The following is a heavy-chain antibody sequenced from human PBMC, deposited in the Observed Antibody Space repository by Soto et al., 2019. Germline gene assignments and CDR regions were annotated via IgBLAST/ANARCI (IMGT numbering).Heavy chain of an antibody. V-gene: IGHV3-49*04. D-gene: IGHD2-8*01. CDR3: RQIVPDAFDI. Sequence: SSGGYSWSWVRQAPGKGLEWVGFIRSKAYGGTTEYAASVKGRFTISRDDSKSIAYLQMNSLKTEDTAVYYCRQIVPDAFDIWGQGTMVTVSS. CDR1: SSGGYS. CDR2: IRSKAYGGTT. J-gene: IGHJ3*02.